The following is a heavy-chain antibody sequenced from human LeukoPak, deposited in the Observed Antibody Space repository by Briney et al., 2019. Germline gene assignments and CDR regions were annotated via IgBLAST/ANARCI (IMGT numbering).Heavy chain of an antibody. CDR2: ISYDGSNK. D-gene: IGHD2-15*01. V-gene: IGHV3-30*18. Sequence: GGSLRLSCAAPGFTFSSYGMHWVRQAPGKGLEWVAVISYDGSNKYYADSVKGRFTISRDNSKNTLYLQMNSLRAEDTAVYYCAKDQVVLPGEKAPRNYGMDVWGQGTTVTVSS. J-gene: IGHJ6*02. CDR3: AKDQVVLPGEKAPRNYGMDV. CDR1: GFTFSSYG.